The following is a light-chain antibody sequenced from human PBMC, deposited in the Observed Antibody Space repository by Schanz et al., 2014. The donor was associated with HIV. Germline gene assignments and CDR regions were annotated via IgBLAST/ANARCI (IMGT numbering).Light chain of an antibody. CDR1: QTVSSRF. V-gene: IGKV3D-20*02. J-gene: IGKJ4*01. Sequence: EIVLTQSPVTLSLSPGERATLSCRASQTVSSRFIVWYQQEPGQPPRLLIYGASSRATGISDRFSGSGSGTDFTLTISSLEPEDSAVYYCQQRDNWPLTFGGGTKVEIK. CDR2: GAS. CDR3: QQRDNWPLT.